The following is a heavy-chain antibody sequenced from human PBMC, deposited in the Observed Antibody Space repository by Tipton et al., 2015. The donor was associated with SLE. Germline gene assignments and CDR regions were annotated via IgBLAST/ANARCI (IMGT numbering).Heavy chain of an antibody. V-gene: IGHV4-59*11. CDR2: ISYSGST. J-gene: IGHJ5*02. CDR3: ARETVGGWFDP. CDR1: GDTISDHY. D-gene: IGHD1-26*01. Sequence: TLSLTCTVSGDTISDHYWSWIRQPPGKGLEWIGYISYSGSTNYNPALKSRVTISVNTSRNQFSLRLSSVTAADTAVYHCARETVGGWFDPWGQGILVTVSS.